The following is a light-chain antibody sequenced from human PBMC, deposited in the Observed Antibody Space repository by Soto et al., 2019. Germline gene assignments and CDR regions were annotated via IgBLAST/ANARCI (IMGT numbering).Light chain of an antibody. V-gene: IGLV1-47*02. CDR2: DND. Sequence: QSVLTQPPSVSGTPGQRVTISCSGISSNVGSDFVYWYQQVAGTAPKLLIYDNDLRPSGVPDRFSGSKSATSASLAISGLRSEDEADYYCAAWDDSLSGHVVFGGGTKLTVL. J-gene: IGLJ2*01. CDR3: AAWDDSLSGHVV. CDR1: SSNVGSDF.